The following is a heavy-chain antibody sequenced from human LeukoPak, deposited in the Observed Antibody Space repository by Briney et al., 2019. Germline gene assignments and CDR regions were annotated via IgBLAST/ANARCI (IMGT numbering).Heavy chain of an antibody. V-gene: IGHV3-33*01. CDR1: GFTFSNYG. CDR3: ARDVPDSGNYYPDAFDI. CDR2: VWYDGSNK. J-gene: IGHJ3*02. Sequence: GRSLRLSCAASGFTFSNYGMHWVRQAPGRGLEWVAVVWYDGSNKYYADSVKGRFTISRDNSKNTLYLQMNSLRAEDTAAYYCARDVPDSGNYYPDAFDIWGQGTMVTVSS. D-gene: IGHD3-10*01.